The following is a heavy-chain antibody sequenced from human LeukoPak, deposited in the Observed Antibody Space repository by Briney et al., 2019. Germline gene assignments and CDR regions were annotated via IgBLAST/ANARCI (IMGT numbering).Heavy chain of an antibody. J-gene: IGHJ6*03. CDR3: ARVWQQLVGVADYYMDV. CDR1: GFTVSSNY. CDR2: IYSGGST. D-gene: IGHD6-13*01. V-gene: IGHV3-53*01. Sequence: GGSLRLSCAASGFTVSSNYMSWVRQAPGKGLEWVSVIYSGGSTYYADSVKGRFTISRDNSKNTLYLQMNSLRAEDTAVYYCARVWQQLVGVADYYMDVWGKGTTVTVSS.